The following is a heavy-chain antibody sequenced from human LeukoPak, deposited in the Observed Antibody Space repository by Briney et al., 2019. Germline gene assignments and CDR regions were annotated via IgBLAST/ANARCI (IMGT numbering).Heavy chain of an antibody. CDR1: GYSISSGYY. Sequence: SETLSLTCTVSGYSISSGYYWSWIRQPAGKGLEWIGHIYSSGSTNYNPSLKSRVTISLDTSKNQFSLRLNSVTAADTAMYYCARAPLVPGTGTAPDYWGHGTLVTVSS. CDR2: IYSSGST. V-gene: IGHV4-61*09. D-gene: IGHD2-2*01. J-gene: IGHJ4*01. CDR3: ARAPLVPGTGTAPDY.